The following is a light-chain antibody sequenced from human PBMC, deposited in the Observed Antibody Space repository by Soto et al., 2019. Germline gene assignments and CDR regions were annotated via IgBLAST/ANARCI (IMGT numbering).Light chain of an antibody. J-gene: IGKJ3*01. CDR2: GAS. Sequence: DIVMTQSPDSLGVSLGERATINCKSSQRVLYTSNNQNYLAWYQQKSGQPPKLLIYGASARESGVPARFSGGGSGTDFTLTINGLQADDVAVYYCQQYYLVPFTFGPGTKVDIK. V-gene: IGKV4-1*01. CDR3: QQYYLVPFT. CDR1: QRVLYTSNNQNY.